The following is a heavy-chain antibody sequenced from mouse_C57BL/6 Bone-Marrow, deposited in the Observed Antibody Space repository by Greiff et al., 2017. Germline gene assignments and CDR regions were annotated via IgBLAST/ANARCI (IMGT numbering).Heavy chain of an antibody. V-gene: IGHV1-78*01. Sequence: VQLQQSDAELVKPGASVKISCKVSGYTFTDHTIHWMKQRPEQGLEWIGYIYPRDGSTKYNEKFKGKATLTADKSSSTAYMQLNSLTSEDSAVYFCASYGNDDLYYYAMDYWGQGTSVTVSS. CDR3: ASYGNDDLYYYAMDY. CDR1: GYTFTDHT. CDR2: IYPRDGST. J-gene: IGHJ4*01. D-gene: IGHD2-2*01.